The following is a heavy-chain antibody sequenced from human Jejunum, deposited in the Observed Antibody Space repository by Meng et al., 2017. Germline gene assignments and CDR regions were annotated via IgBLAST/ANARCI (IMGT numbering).Heavy chain of an antibody. J-gene: IGHJ4*02. D-gene: IGHD3-10*01. CDR1: GFTFSNYD. CDR3: ARGREARGSFDQ. Sequence: GESLKISCAASGFTFSNYDFNWVRQAPGKGLEWVSHISISGSVKYYADSVKGRFTISRDYAENSVYLQMNSLRAEDTAVYFCARGREARGSFDQWGQGTLVTGYS. V-gene: IGHV3-48*03. CDR2: ISISGSVK.